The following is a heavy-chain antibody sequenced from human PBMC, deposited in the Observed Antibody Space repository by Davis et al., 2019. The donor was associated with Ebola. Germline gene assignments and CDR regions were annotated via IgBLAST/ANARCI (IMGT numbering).Heavy chain of an antibody. CDR2: ISAYNGNT. Sequence: ASVKVSCKASGYTFTSYGISWVRQAPGQGLEWMGWISAYNGNTNYAQTLQGRVTMTTDTSTSTAYMELRSLRSDDTAVYYCARIPGLQWLVPGRWFDPWGQGTLVTVSP. V-gene: IGHV1-18*01. CDR1: GYTFTSYG. J-gene: IGHJ5*02. CDR3: ARIPGLQWLVPGRWFDP. D-gene: IGHD6-19*01.